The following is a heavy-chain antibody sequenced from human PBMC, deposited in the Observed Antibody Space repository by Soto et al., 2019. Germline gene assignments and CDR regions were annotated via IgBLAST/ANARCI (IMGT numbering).Heavy chain of an antibody. CDR1: GGTFSSYA. Sequence: ASVKVSCKASGGTFSSYAISWVRQAPGQGLEWMGGIIPIFGTANYAQKFQGRVTITADESTSTAYMELSSLRSEDTAVYYCARVQRSIAVAGPLDYWGQGTLVTVS. CDR2: IIPIFGTA. D-gene: IGHD6-19*01. CDR3: ARVQRSIAVAGPLDY. J-gene: IGHJ4*02. V-gene: IGHV1-69*13.